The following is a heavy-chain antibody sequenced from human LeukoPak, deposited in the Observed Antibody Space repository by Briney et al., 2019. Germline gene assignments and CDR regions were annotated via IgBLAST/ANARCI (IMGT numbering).Heavy chain of an antibody. CDR1: GHTFTIDQ. D-gene: IGHD2/OR15-2a*01. J-gene: IGHJ5*02. CDR2: IKPSSGDT. CDR3: ARKSAGFLTA. Sequence: SVTVSCKASGHTFTIDQIYWLRHAPGHGIEWVGWIKPSSGDTLYEQKFQGRVTMTRDKSISSAYMELSSLRSDDTAVYYCARKSAGFLTAWGQGTLVTVSS. V-gene: IGHV1-2*02.